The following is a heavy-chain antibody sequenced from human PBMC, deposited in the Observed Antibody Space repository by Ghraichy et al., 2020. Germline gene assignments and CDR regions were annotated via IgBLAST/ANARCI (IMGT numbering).Heavy chain of an antibody. J-gene: IGHJ4*02. V-gene: IGHV3-74*03. Sequence: GGSLRLSCAASGFTFSSFWMHWVRQAPGKGLVWVSRINMDGYDATYADSVKGRFTISRDNAKNTLYLRMDSLRAEDTAVYYCARDVYSDSSRSVGDWGQGTLVTVSS. CDR1: GFTFSSFW. D-gene: IGHD6-6*01. CDR2: INMDGYDA. CDR3: ARDVYSDSSRSVGD.